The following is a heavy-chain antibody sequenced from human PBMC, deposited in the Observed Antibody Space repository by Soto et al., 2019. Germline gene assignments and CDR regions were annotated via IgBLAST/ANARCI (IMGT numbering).Heavy chain of an antibody. J-gene: IGHJ6*02. Sequence: GASVKVSCKASGYTFTSYGISWVRQAPGQGLEWMGWISAYNGNTNYAQKLQGRVTMTTDTSTSTAYMELRSLRSDDTAVYYCARDRGWFGELYLWETFQGREGTNYYYGMDVWGQGTTVTVS. CDR2: ISAYNGNT. CDR1: GYTFTSYG. V-gene: IGHV1-18*01. CDR3: ARDRGWFGELYLWETFQGREGTNYYYGMDV. D-gene: IGHD3-10*01.